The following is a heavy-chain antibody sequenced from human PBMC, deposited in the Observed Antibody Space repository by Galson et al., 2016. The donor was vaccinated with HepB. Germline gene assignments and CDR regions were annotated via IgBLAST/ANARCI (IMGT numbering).Heavy chain of an antibody. CDR2: IIPIFRPA. D-gene: IGHD1-26*01. Sequence: SVKVSCKASGGTFSSFAISWVRQAPGQGLEGMGGIIPIFRPAHYDQKFQGRVTITADESTSTAYMELSSLRSEDTAVYYCAVEGTILRQYYFDYWGQGTLVTVSS. V-gene: IGHV1-69*13. CDR3: AVEGTILRQYYFDY. CDR1: GGTFSSFA. J-gene: IGHJ4*02.